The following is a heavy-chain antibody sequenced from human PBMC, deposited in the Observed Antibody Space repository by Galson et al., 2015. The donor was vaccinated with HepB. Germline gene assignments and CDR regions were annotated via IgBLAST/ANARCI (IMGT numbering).Heavy chain of an antibody. J-gene: IGHJ4*02. CDR1: GYTLTELS. D-gene: IGHD2-8*01. CDR2: FDPEDGET. Sequence: SVKVSCKVSGYTLTELSMHWVRQAPGKGLEWMGGFDPEDGETIYAQKFQGRVTMTEDTSTDTAYMELSSLRSEDTAVYYCATLGLMVYATEMDPKNVYWGQGTLVTVSS. CDR3: ATLGLMVYATEMDPKNVY. V-gene: IGHV1-24*01.